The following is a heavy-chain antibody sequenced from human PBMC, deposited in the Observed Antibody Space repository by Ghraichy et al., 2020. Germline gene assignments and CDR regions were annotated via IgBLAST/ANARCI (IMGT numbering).Heavy chain of an antibody. CDR3: ARDGMAGPFDY. J-gene: IGHJ4*02. CDR2: ISSSSSYI. CDR1: GFTFSSYS. D-gene: IGHD6-19*01. Sequence: GGSLRLSCAASGFTFSSYSMNWVRQAPGKGLEWVSSISSSSSYIYYADSVKGRFTISRDNAKNSLYLHMNSLRAEDTAVYYCARDGMAGPFDYWGQGTLVTVSS. V-gene: IGHV3-21*01.